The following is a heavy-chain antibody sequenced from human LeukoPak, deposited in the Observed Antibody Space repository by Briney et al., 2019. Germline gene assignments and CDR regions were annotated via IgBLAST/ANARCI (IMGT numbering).Heavy chain of an antibody. CDR1: GGSISSGSYY. CDR2: IYTSGST. V-gene: IGHV4-61*02. Sequence: SETLSLTCTVSGGSISSGSYYVSWIRQPAGEGLEWIGRIYTSGSTNYNPSLKSRVTISVDTSKNQFSLKLSSVTAADTAVYYCARDLSYYYDSSGSAGWFDPWGQGTLVTVSS. J-gene: IGHJ5*02. CDR3: ARDLSYYYDSSGSAGWFDP. D-gene: IGHD3-22*01.